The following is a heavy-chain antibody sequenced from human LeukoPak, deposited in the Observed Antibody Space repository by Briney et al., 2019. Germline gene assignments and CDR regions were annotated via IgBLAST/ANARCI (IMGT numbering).Heavy chain of an antibody. Sequence: ASVKVSCKASGYTFTGYYMHWVRQAPGQGLEWMGWINPNSGGTNYAQKFQGRVTMTRDTSISTAYMELSRLRSDDTAVYYCARGQIEMATISFVYWGQGTLVTVSS. J-gene: IGHJ4*02. CDR3: ARGQIEMATISFVY. CDR2: INPNSGGT. V-gene: IGHV1-2*02. D-gene: IGHD5-24*01. CDR1: GYTFTGYY.